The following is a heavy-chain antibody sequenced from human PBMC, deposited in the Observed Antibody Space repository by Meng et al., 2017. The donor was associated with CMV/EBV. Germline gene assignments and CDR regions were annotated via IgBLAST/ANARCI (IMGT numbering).Heavy chain of an antibody. CDR2: IRSKAYGGTT. Sequence: GESLKISCTASGFTFGDYAMSRVRQAPGKGLEWVGFIRSKAYGGTTEYAASVKGRFTISRDDSKSIAYLQMNSLKTEDTAVYYCTSLLLWFGELLDSPYGMDVWGQGTTVTVSS. CDR1: GFTFGDYA. CDR3: TSLLLWFGELLDSPYGMDV. D-gene: IGHD3-10*01. J-gene: IGHJ6*02. V-gene: IGHV3-49*04.